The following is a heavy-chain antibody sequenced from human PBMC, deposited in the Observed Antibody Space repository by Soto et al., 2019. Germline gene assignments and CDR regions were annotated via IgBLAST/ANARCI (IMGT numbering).Heavy chain of an antibody. CDR1: GFIFSNYG. V-gene: IGHV3-30*18. CDR3: AKRGGVVGGSEHPFFEY. D-gene: IGHD2-15*01. CDR2: ISFDGKNR. Sequence: QVQLVESGGGVVQPGKSLRLSCEASGFIFSNYGMHWVRKAPGKGLEWVALISFDGKNRNYADSVKGRFTIYRDNPKNTLYLEMNSLRPEDTAFYYCAKRGGVVGGSEHPFFEYWGQGTLVTVSS. J-gene: IGHJ4*02.